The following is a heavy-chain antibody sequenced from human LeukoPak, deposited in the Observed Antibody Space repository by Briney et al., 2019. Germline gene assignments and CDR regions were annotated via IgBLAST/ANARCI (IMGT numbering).Heavy chain of an antibody. V-gene: IGHV4-38-2*02. CDR3: ARDFYDSSGYYSGLPRAPSGGIHY. Sequence: SETLSLTCTVSGYSISSGYYWGWIRQPPGKGLEWIGSIYHSGSTYYNPSLKSRVTISVDTSKNQFSLKLSSVTAADTAVYFCARDFYDSSGYYSGLPRAPSGGIHYWGQGTLVTVSS. CDR1: GYSISSGYY. D-gene: IGHD3-22*01. CDR2: IYHSGST. J-gene: IGHJ4*02.